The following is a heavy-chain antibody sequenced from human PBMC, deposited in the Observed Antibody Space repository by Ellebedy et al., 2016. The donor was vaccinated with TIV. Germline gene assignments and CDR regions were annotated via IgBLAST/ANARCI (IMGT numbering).Heavy chain of an antibody. CDR2: IYSGGST. J-gene: IGHJ4*02. Sequence: GESLKISCAASGFTVSSNYMNWVRQAPGKGLEWVSVIYSGGSTYYSDSVKGRFTISRDNSKNTLYLQMNSLRAEDTAVYYCAKDFYRGGNGGLGYWGQGTLVTVSS. CDR3: AKDFYRGGNGGLGY. CDR1: GFTVSSNY. V-gene: IGHV3-53*05. D-gene: IGHD4-23*01.